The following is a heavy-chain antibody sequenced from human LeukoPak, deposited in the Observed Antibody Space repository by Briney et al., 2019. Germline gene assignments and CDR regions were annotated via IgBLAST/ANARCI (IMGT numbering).Heavy chain of an antibody. CDR2: FDPEDGET. D-gene: IGHD5-24*01. J-gene: IGHJ4*02. Sequence: GASVKVSCKVSGYTLTELSMHWVRQAPGKGLEWMGGFDPEDGETIYAQKFQGRVTMTEDTSTDTAYMELSSLRSEAPAVYSCASLAPGGMATITNWGPGTLVTVSS. CDR1: GYTLTELS. V-gene: IGHV1-24*01. CDR3: ASLAPGGMATITN.